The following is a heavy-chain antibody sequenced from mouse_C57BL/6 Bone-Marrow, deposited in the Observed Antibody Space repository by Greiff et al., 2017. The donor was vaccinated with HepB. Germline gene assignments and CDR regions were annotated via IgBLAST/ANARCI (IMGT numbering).Heavy chain of an antibody. D-gene: IGHD1-1*01. CDR2: ISSGGDYI. CDR1: GFTFSSYA. J-gene: IGHJ1*03. CDR3: TRDDYGSSSGYFDV. Sequence: EVKLQESGEGLVKPGGSLKLSCAASGFTFSSYAMSWVRQTPEKRLEWVAYISSGGDYIYYADTVKGRFTISRDNARNTLYLQMSSLKSEDTAMYYCTRDDYGSSSGYFDVWGTGTTVTVSS. V-gene: IGHV5-9-1*02.